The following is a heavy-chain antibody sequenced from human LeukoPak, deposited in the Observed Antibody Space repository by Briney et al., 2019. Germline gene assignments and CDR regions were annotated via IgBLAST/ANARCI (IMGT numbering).Heavy chain of an antibody. CDR2: ISCYNGDT. CDR3: ARDPSNTSGWYQYFDA. CDR1: GYTFTHHG. D-gene: IGHD6-19*01. V-gene: IGHV1-18*01. J-gene: IGHJ2*01. Sequence: ASVRVSCKASGYTFTHHGIAWVRQAPGQGLEWMGWISCYNGDTIYAQKFQGRVTLTTEKSTSTVYMELRSLTSDDTVVYYCARDPSNTSGWYQYFDAWGRGTLVSVSS.